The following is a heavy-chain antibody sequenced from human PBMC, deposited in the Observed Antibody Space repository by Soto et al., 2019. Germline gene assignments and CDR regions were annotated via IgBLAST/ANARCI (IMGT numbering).Heavy chain of an antibody. CDR1: GYTFTSYA. CDR3: AREYSSGWMDNYYSYYGMDV. J-gene: IGHJ6*02. CDR2: INTNTGNP. Sequence: ASVKVSCKASGYTFTSYAMNWVRQAPGQGLEWMGWINTNTGNPTYAQGFTGRFVFSLDTSVSTAYLQICSLKAEDTAVYYCAREYSSGWMDNYYSYYGMDVWGQGTTVTVSS. D-gene: IGHD6-19*01. V-gene: IGHV7-4-1*01.